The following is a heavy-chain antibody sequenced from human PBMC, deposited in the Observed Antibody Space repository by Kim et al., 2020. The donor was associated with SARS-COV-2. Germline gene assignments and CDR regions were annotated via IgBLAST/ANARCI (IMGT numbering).Heavy chain of an antibody. D-gene: IGHD3-10*01. Sequence: SETLSLTCAVYGGSFSCYYWSWIRQPPGKGLEWIGEINHSGSTNYNPSLKSRVTISVDTSKNQFSLKLSSVTAADTAVYYCARDRHGSAIVYYYYGMDVWGQGTTVTVSS. CDR3: ARDRHGSAIVYYYYGMDV. J-gene: IGHJ6*02. V-gene: IGHV4-34*01. CDR2: INHSGST. CDR1: GGSFSCYY.